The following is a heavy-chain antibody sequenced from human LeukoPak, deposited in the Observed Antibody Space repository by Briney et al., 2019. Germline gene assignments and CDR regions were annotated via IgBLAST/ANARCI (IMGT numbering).Heavy chain of an antibody. Sequence: ASVKVSCKASGYDFTSVGITWVRRAPGQGLEWMGWISPYNGNTRYAQKFQGRVAMTTDTSTTTAYMELRGLRSDDTAVYYCAWICTSTICSLDYWGQGTLVTVSS. CDR2: ISPYNGNT. V-gene: IGHV1-18*01. CDR3: AWICTSTICSLDY. J-gene: IGHJ4*02. CDR1: GYDFTSVG. D-gene: IGHD2-2*01.